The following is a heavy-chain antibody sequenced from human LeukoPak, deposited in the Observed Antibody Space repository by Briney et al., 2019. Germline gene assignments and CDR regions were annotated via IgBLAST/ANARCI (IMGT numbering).Heavy chain of an antibody. CDR3: ARSGYDFWSGYRPYMDV. CDR1: GCSISSSSYY. D-gene: IGHD3-3*01. CDR2: SYYSGST. V-gene: IGHV4-39*01. J-gene: IGHJ6*03. Sequence: SETLSLTCTVSGCSISSSSYYWGWIRQRPGKGLEGIVNSYYSGSTYYNPSLVRRSTITSNTAENKLFQKLRSVPTADTAVYYCARSGYDFWSGYRPYMDVWGKGTTVTVSS.